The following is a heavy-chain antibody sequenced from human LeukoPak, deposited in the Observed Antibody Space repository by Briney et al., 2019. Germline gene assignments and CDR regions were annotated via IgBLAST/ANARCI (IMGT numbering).Heavy chain of an antibody. Sequence: SETLSLTCVVSGASISSGGYSWSWIRQPPGKGLEWIGCIYHSGGTHYNPSLKSRVTMSVDTSKNQISLNLNSMTAADTALYYCARDIWGSSTWGPGTLVTVSS. CDR2: IYHSGGT. V-gene: IGHV4-30-2*01. J-gene: IGHJ5*02. CDR3: ARDIWGSST. CDR1: GASISSGGYS. D-gene: IGHD3-16*01.